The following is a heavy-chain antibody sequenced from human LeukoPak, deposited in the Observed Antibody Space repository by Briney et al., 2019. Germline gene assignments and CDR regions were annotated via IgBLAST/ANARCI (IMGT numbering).Heavy chain of an antibody. CDR1: GGSISSSSYY. V-gene: IGHV4-39*01. CDR2: IYYSGST. CDR3: ARQYGSWYTFYLQH. D-gene: IGHD6-13*01. Sequence: KPSETLSLTCTVSGGSISSSSYYWGWIRQPPGKGLEWIGSIYYSGSTYYNPSLKSRVTISVDTSKNQFSLKLSSVTAADTAVYYCARQYGSWYTFYLQHGGQGTLVTVSS. J-gene: IGHJ1*01.